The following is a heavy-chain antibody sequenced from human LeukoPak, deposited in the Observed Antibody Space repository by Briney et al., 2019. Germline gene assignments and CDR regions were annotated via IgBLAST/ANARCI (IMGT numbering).Heavy chain of an antibody. D-gene: IGHD2-15*01. CDR1: GFTFSSYE. CDR2: ISCSGSSI. CDR3: ARGYCSGGNCYPRDWFDP. V-gene: IGHV3-48*03. Sequence: GGSLRLSCAASGFTFSSYEMNWVRHAPGKGLEWVSYISCSGSSIFYADSVKGRFTISRDNAKNSLYLQMNSLRAEDTAMYYCARGYCSGGNCYPRDWFDPWGQGTLVTVSS. J-gene: IGHJ5*02.